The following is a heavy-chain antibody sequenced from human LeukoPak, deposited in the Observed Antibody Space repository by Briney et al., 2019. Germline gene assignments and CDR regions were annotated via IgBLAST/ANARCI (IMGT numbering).Heavy chain of an antibody. CDR1: GYTLTELS. V-gene: IGHV1-24*01. D-gene: IGHD6-19*01. J-gene: IGHJ4*02. CDR3: ATDHRVAVAGMWSY. Sequence: EASVKVSCKVSGYTLTELSMHWVRQAPGKGLEWMGGFDPEDGETIYAQKFQGRVTMTEDTSTDTAYMELSSLRSEDTAVYYCATDHRVAVAGMWSYWGQGTLVTVSS. CDR2: FDPEDGET.